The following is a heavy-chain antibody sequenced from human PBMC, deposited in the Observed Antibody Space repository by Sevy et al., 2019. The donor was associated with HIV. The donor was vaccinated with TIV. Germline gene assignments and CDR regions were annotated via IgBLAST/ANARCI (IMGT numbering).Heavy chain of an antibody. CDR2: ISSSSYI. V-gene: IGHV3-21*01. J-gene: IGHJ4*02. D-gene: IGHD1-26*01. CDR1: GFTFSSYS. CDR3: ARDSGLWELPSLNDY. Sequence: GGSLRLSCAASGFTFSSYSMNWVRQAPGKGLEWVSSISSSSYIYYADSVKGRFTISRDNAKNSLYLQMNSLRAEDTAVYYCARDSGLWELPSLNDYWGQGTLVTVSS.